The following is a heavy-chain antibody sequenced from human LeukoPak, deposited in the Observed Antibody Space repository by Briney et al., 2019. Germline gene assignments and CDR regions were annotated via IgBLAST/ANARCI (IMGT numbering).Heavy chain of an antibody. V-gene: IGHV4-34*01. Sequence: SETLSLTCAVYGGSFSGYYWSWIRKPPGKGLEWIGEINHSGSTNYNPSLKSRVTISVDTSKNQFSLKLSSVTAADTAVYYCAGNVLLWFGESHGMDVWGQGTTVTVSS. CDR3: AGNVLLWFGESHGMDV. J-gene: IGHJ6*02. CDR1: GGSFSGYY. D-gene: IGHD3-10*01. CDR2: INHSGST.